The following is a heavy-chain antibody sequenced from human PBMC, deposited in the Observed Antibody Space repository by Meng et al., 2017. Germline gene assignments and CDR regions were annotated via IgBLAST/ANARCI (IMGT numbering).Heavy chain of an antibody. Sequence: GESLKISCAASGFTFSSYAMHWVRQAPGKGLEWVAVISYDGSNKYYADSVKGRFTISRDNSKNTLYLQMNSLRAEDTAVYYCARDLIIEDYDSSGRLTWGQATLVTVSS. J-gene: IGHJ5*02. D-gene: IGHD3-22*01. CDR3: ARDLIIEDYDSSGRLT. CDR1: GFTFSSYA. CDR2: ISYDGSNK. V-gene: IGHV3-30*04.